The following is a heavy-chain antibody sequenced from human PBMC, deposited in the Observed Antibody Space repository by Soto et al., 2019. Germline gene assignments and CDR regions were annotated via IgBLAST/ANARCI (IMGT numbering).Heavy chain of an antibody. Sequence: QLQLQESGPGLVKPSETLSLTCTVSGGSISSSSYYWGWIRQPPGKGLEWIGSIYYSGSTYYNPSLKSRVTISVDRSHNHFSLKQSSVTAADTAVYYCARRHYILEGEFDPWGQGTLVTVSS. J-gene: IGHJ5*02. D-gene: IGHD3-3*01. CDR1: GGSISSSSYY. V-gene: IGHV4-39*02. CDR2: IYYSGST. CDR3: ARRHYILEGEFDP.